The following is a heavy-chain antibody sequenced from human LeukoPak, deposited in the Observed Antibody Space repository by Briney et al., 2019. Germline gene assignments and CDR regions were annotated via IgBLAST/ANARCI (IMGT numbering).Heavy chain of an antibody. V-gene: IGHV3-48*02. J-gene: IGHJ4*02. D-gene: IGHD3-22*01. Sequence: GGSLRLSCAASGFTFSSYSMDWVRQAPGKGLEWVSYISSGGSTIFYADSVKGRFTISRDNAKNSLFLQMNSLRDEDTAVYYCARGGHTMIDYWGQGTLVTVSS. CDR3: ARGGHTMIDY. CDR1: GFTFSSYS. CDR2: ISSGGSTI.